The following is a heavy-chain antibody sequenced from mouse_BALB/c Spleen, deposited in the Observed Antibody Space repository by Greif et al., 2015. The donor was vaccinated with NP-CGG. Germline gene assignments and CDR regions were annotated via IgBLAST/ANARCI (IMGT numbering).Heavy chain of an antibody. CDR1: GFSLTGYG. CDR3: AREGYGKDWFAY. V-gene: IGHV2-9*02. CDR2: IWAGGST. J-gene: IGHJ3*01. D-gene: IGHD1-1*01. Sequence: QVQLKHSGPGLVAPSQSLSITCTVSGFSLTGYGVHWVRQPPGKGLGWLGVIWAGGSTNYNSALMSRLSISKDNSKSQVFLKMNSLQTDDTAMYYCAREGYGKDWFAYWGQGTLVTVSA.